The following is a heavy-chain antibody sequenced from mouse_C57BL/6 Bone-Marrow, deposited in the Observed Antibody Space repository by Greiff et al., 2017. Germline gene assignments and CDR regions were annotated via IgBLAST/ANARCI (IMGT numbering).Heavy chain of an antibody. J-gene: IGHJ4*01. CDR3: VAPLYAMDY. CDR2: IRSKSNNYAT. CDR1: GFSFNTYA. Sequence: EVQLQASGGGLVQPKGSLKLSCAASGFSFNTYAMNWVRQAPGKGLEWVARIRSKSNNYATYYADSVKDRFTISRDDSESMLYLQLINLKTEDTAMYYCVAPLYAMDYWGQGTSVTVSS. V-gene: IGHV10-1*01.